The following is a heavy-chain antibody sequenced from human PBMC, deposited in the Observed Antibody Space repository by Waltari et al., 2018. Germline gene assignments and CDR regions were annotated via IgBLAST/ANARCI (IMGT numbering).Heavy chain of an antibody. J-gene: IGHJ4*02. CDR3: ARQTLVATGYFDY. V-gene: IGHV4-39*01. D-gene: IGHD5-12*01. CDR1: GGSISSSSYY. CDR2: IYYSGST. Sequence: VSGGSISSSSYYWGWIRQPPGKGLEWIGSIYYSGSTYYNPSLKSRVTISVDTSKNQFSLKLSSVTAADTAVYYCARQTLVATGYFDYWGQGTLVTVSS.